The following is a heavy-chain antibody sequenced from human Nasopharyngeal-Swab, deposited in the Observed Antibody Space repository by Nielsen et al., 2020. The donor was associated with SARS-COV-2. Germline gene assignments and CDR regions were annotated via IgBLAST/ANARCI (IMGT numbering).Heavy chain of an antibody. CDR3: ATYRPFADYGDYWYFDL. D-gene: IGHD4-17*01. V-gene: IGHV3-48*03. CDR1: GFTFSSYE. J-gene: IGHJ2*01. Sequence: GESLKISCAASGFTFSSYEMNWVRQAPGKGLEWVSYISSSGSTIYYADSVKGRFTISRDNAKNSLYLQMNSLRAEDTAVYYCATYRPFADYGDYWYFDLWGRGTLVTVSS. CDR2: ISSSGSTI.